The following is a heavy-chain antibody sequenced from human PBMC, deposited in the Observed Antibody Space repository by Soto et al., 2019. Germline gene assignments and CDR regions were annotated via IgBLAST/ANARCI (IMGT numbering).Heavy chain of an antibody. CDR1: GFTFSSYE. J-gene: IGHJ6*02. CDR2: ISDSGGTV. CDR3: ARDLLHYDFWSGYSAYFYNGMDV. D-gene: IGHD3-3*01. Sequence: PGGSLRLSCAASGFTFSSYEMNWVRQAPGQGLEWVSYISDSGGTVYYADSVKGRFTVSRDNAQNSVYLQMNSLRTEDTAVYYCARDLLHYDFWSGYSAYFYNGMDVWGPGTTVTVSS. V-gene: IGHV3-48*03.